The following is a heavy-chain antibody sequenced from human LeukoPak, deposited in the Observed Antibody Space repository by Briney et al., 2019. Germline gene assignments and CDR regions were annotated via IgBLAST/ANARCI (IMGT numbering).Heavy chain of an antibody. CDR2: ISYDGSNK. CDR1: GFTFSSYG. V-gene: IGHV3-30*18. Sequence: GGSLRLSCAASGFTFSSYGMHWVRQAPGKGLEWVAVISYDGSNKYYADSVKGRFTIPRDNSKNTLYLQMNSLRAEDTAVYYCAKDAVYCSGGSCYSGWFDPWGQGTLVTVSS. D-gene: IGHD2-15*01. CDR3: AKDAVYCSGGSCYSGWFDP. J-gene: IGHJ5*02.